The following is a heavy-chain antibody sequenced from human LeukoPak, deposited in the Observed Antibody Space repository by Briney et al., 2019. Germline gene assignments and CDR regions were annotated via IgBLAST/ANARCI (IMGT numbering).Heavy chain of an antibody. J-gene: IGHJ6*02. D-gene: IGHD3-3*01. Sequence: SETLSLTCTVSGGSISSGNYYWSWIRQPAGKGLEWIGRIYTSGSTNYNPSLKSRVTMSVDTSKNQFSLKLSSVTAADTAVYYCARSYDFWSGHHAGVMDVWGQGTTVTVSS. CDR2: IYTSGST. CDR3: ARSYDFWSGHHAGVMDV. CDR1: GGSISSGNYY. V-gene: IGHV4-61*02.